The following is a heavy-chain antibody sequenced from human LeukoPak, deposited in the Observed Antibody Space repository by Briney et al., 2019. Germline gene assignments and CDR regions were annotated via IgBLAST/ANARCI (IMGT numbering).Heavy chain of an antibody. D-gene: IGHD6-6*01. CDR3: ARDGFEYSSSWDNWFDP. J-gene: IGHJ5*02. V-gene: IGHV1-18*01. CDR1: GYTFTSYG. CDR2: ISAYNGNT. Sequence: ASVKVSCKASGYTFTSYGISWVRQAPGQGLEWMGWISAYNGNTNHAQKLQGRVTMTTDTSTSTAYMELRSLRSDDTAVYYCARDGFEYSSSWDNWFDPWGQGTLVTVSS.